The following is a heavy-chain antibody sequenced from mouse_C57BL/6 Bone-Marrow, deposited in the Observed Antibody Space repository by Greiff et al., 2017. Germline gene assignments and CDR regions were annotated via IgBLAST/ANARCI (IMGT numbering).Heavy chain of an antibody. CDR2: IYIGNGYT. J-gene: IGHJ3*01. Sequence: VQLQQSGAELVRPGSSVKMSCKTSGYTFTSYGINWVKQRPGQGLERFGYIYIGNGYTEYNEKFNGKATLTSDTSSSTAYMQLSSLTSEDAAIYFCARGSYGNYGGVYDWGQGTLVTVSA. CDR3: ARGSYGNYGGVYD. D-gene: IGHD2-1*01. V-gene: IGHV1-58*01. CDR1: GYTFTSYG.